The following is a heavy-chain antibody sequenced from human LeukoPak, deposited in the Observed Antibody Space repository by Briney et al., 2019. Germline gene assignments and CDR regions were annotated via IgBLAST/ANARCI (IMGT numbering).Heavy chain of an antibody. Sequence: GGSLRLSCAASGFTFSSYAMHWVRQAPGKGLEWVAVISYDGSNKYYADSVRGRFTISRDNSKNTLYLQMNSLRAEDTAVYYCAKDPATAAEFDYWGQGTLVTVSS. D-gene: IGHD2-21*02. CDR2: ISYDGSNK. CDR3: AKDPATAAEFDY. J-gene: IGHJ4*02. V-gene: IGHV3-30*04. CDR1: GFTFSSYA.